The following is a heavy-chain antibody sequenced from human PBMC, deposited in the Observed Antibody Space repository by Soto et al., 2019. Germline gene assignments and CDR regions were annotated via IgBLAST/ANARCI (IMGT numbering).Heavy chain of an antibody. Sequence: VKVSCKASGYTFTSYGISWVRQAPGQGLERMGWISAYNCNSNYAQKLQGSVTMTSDTSTSTVYMDLRSLISDDTAVYYCARDGGYYTPIDYWGQGTLVTVSS. CDR1: GYTFTSYG. CDR2: ISAYNCNS. J-gene: IGHJ4*02. CDR3: ARDGGYYTPIDY. D-gene: IGHD3-22*01. V-gene: IGHV1-18*01.